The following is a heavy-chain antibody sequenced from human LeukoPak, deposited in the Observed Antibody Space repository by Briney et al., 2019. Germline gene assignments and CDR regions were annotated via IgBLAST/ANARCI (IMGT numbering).Heavy chain of an antibody. Sequence: GSLRLSCAASGFTFSSYWMSWVRQAPGKGLEWVANIKQDGSEKYYVDSVKGRFTISRDNAKNSLYLQMNSLRAEDTAVYYCAKGGLRNWRYFDYWGQGTLVTVSS. D-gene: IGHD1-20*01. J-gene: IGHJ4*02. CDR3: AKGGLRNWRYFDY. CDR1: GFTFSSYW. CDR2: IKQDGSEK. V-gene: IGHV3-7*03.